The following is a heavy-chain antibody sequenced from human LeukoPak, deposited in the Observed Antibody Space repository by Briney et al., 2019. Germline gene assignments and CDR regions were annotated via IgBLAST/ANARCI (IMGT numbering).Heavy chain of an antibody. J-gene: IGHJ5*02. CDR1: GFTFSSYS. Sequence: KPGGSLRLSCAASGFTFSSYSMNWVRQAPGKGLEWVSSISSSSSYIYYADSVKGRFTISRDNAKNSLYLQMSSLRADDTAVYYCSRALVGGTNYFDPWGQGTLVTVSS. CDR3: SRALVGGTNYFDP. CDR2: ISSSSSYI. V-gene: IGHV3-21*01. D-gene: IGHD1-26*01.